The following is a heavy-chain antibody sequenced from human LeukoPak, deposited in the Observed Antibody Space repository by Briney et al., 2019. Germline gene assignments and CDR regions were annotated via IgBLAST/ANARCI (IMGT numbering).Heavy chain of an antibody. D-gene: IGHD3-10*01. CDR1: GGSISSYY. Sequence: SETLSLTCTVSGGSISSYYWSWIRQPAGKGLEWIGRIYTSGSTNYNPSLKSRVTISVDTSKNQFSLKLSSVTAADTAVYYCASVRRGFGESSKYYAYYYMGVWGKGPRSPSP. CDR2: IYTSGST. CDR3: ASVRRGFGESSKYYAYYYMGV. J-gene: IGHJ6*03. V-gene: IGHV4-4*07.